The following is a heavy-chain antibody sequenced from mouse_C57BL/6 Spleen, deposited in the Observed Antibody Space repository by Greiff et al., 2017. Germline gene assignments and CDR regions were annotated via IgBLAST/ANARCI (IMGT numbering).Heavy chain of an antibody. J-gene: IGHJ2*01. CDR1: GYAFTNYL. Sequence: VQLQQSGAELVRPGTSVKVSCKASGYAFTNYLIEWVKQRPGQGLEWIGVINPGSGGTNYNEKFKGKATLSADKSSSTAYMQLSSLTSEDSAVYFCARWREGSDFDYWGQGTTRTVSS. V-gene: IGHV1-54*01. CDR3: ARWREGSDFDY. CDR2: INPGSGGT.